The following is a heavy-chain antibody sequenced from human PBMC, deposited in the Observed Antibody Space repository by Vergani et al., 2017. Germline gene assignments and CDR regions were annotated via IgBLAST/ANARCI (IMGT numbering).Heavy chain of an antibody. D-gene: IGHD4-23*01. Sequence: QVQLQQWGAGLLKPSETLSLTCAVYGGSFSGYYWSWIRQPPGKGLEWIGVINHSGSTNYNPSLKSRVTISVDTSKNQFSLKLSSVTAADTAVYYCARFYGGNSFNWFDPWGQGTLVTVSS. CDR2: INHSGST. CDR1: GGSFSGYY. V-gene: IGHV4-34*01. J-gene: IGHJ5*02. CDR3: ARFYGGNSFNWFDP.